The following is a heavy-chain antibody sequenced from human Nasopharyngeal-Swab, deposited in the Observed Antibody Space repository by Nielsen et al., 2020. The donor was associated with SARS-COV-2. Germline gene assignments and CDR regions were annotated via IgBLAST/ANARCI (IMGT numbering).Heavy chain of an antibody. CDR1: GFTFSDYY. CDR2: ISSSGSTI. V-gene: IGHV3-11*01. CDR3: ARGYYYDSSGYYYGYYYYYGMDV. D-gene: IGHD3-22*01. J-gene: IGHJ6*02. Sequence: GGSLRLSCAASGFTFSDYYMSWIRQAPGKGLEWVSYISSSGSTIYYADSVKGRSTISRDNAKNSLYLQMNSLRAEDTAVYYCARGYYYDSSGYYYGYYYYYGMDVWGQGTTVTVSS.